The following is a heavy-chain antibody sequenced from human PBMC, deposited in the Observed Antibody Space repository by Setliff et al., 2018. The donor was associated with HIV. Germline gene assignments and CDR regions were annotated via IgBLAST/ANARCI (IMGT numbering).Heavy chain of an antibody. D-gene: IGHD4-17*01. CDR2: ISPYNGHT. CDR1: GYTFTTYD. Sequence: GASVKVSCKASGYTFTTYDITWVRQAPGQGLEWLGWISPYNGHTNFAQRFQGRVTITADESTSTAYMELSSLRSEDTAFYYCAGLYGDKGGGYWGQGTLVTVSS. CDR3: AGLYGDKGGGY. J-gene: IGHJ4*02. V-gene: IGHV1-18*01.